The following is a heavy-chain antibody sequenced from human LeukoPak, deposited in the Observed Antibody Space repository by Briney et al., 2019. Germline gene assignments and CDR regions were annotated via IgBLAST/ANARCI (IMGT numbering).Heavy chain of an antibody. CDR3: AGRGSGSYFDY. V-gene: IGHV3-23*01. Sequence: GGSLRLSCAASGFTFRSYGMTWVRQAPGKGLEWVSAISGSGDSTYYADSVKGRFTISRDNSRNTLYLQMNSLRAEDTAVYYCAGRGSGSYFDYWGQGTLVTVSS. CDR1: GFTFRSYG. CDR2: ISGSGDST. J-gene: IGHJ4*02. D-gene: IGHD3-10*01.